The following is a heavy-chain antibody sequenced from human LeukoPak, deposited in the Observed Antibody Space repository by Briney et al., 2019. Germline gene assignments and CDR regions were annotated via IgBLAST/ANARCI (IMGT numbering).Heavy chain of an antibody. Sequence: ASVKVSCKVSGYTLTELSMHWVRQAPGKGLEWMGGFDPEDGETIYAQKFQGRVTMTEDTSTDTAYMELSSLRSEDTAVYYCATLAGAVGDFDYWGQGTLVTVYS. CDR1: GYTLTELS. CDR2: FDPEDGET. J-gene: IGHJ4*02. CDR3: ATLAGAVGDFDY. V-gene: IGHV1-24*01. D-gene: IGHD3-10*01.